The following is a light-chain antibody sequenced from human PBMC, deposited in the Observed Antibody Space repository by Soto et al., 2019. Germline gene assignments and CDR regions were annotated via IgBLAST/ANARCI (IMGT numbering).Light chain of an antibody. CDR2: GAS. V-gene: IGKV3-20*01. CDR1: QSVSSNY. J-gene: IGKJ1*01. CDR3: QQYGDLPWT. Sequence: ALTQSPGTLSSSPGERATLSCRASQSVSSNYLAWYQQKPGQAPRLLIYGASGRATGIPDRFSGSGSGTDFTLTINRLEPEDFAVYYCQQYGDLPWTFGQGTKVDI.